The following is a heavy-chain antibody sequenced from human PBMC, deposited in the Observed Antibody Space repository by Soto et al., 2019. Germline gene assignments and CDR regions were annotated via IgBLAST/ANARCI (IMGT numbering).Heavy chain of an antibody. CDR1: GTFSSYT. D-gene: IGHD3-10*01. Sequence: QVQLMQSGTEVKKPGSSVKVSCKASGTFSSYTISWVRQAPGQGLEWMGRIIPILGVADYAQKLQGRVTITADKSTNTAYMELSSLRSEDTAVYYCARGRPDGDHFDYWGQGTLVTVSA. V-gene: IGHV1-69*02. J-gene: IGHJ4*02. CDR3: ARGRPDGDHFDY. CDR2: IIPILGVA.